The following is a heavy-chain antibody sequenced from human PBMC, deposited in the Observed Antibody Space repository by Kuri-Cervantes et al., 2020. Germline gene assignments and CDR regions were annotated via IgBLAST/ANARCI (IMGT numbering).Heavy chain of an antibody. J-gene: IGHJ4*02. CDR2: IYHSGST. CDR3: ASLPSDSSSHPYFDY. V-gene: IGHV4-4*01. CDR1: GGSISSSNW. D-gene: IGHD6-6*01. Sequence: GSLRLSCAVSGGSISSSNWWSWVRQPPGKGLEWIGEIYHSGSTYYNPSLKSRVTISVDTSKNQFSLKLSSVTAADTAVYCCASLPSDSSSHPYFDYWGQGTLVTVSS.